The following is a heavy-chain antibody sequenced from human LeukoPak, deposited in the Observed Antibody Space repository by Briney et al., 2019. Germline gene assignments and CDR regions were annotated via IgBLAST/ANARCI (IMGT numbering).Heavy chain of an antibody. V-gene: IGHV4-39*01. CDR2: IYYSGST. Sequence: PETLSLTCAVSGGSLRSTSYYWGWIRLPPGKGRGWIGCIYYSGSTYYNPSLKGRVSVCVDTSKNQFSLKLSSVTDADTAVYYCVSRITIFGVAEAENWFDPWGQGILVTVSS. J-gene: IGHJ5*02. CDR3: VSRITIFGVAEAENWFDP. CDR1: GGSLRSTSYY. D-gene: IGHD3-3*01.